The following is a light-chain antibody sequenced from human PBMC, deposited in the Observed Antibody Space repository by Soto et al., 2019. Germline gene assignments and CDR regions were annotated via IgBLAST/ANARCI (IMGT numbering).Light chain of an antibody. CDR2: DTS. CDR3: QQRGNRPPWT. Sequence: EIVMTQSPATLSVSPGERATLSCRASQSVSIKLAWYQQKPGQAPRLLIYDTSTRATGIPARFSGSGSGTDFTLTISSLEPEDFAVYYCQQRGNRPPWTFGQGTKVDIK. V-gene: IGKV3-15*01. J-gene: IGKJ1*01. CDR1: QSVSIK.